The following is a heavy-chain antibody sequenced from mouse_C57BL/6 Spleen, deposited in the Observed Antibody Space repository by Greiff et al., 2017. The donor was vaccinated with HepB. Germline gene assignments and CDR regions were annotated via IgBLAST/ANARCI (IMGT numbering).Heavy chain of an antibody. CDR3: ASYEEGTTVPFAY. Sequence: QVQLQQPGAELVKPGASVKMSCKASGYTFTSYWITWVKQRPGQGLEWIGDIYPGSGSTNYNEKFKSKATLTVDTSSSTAYMQLSSLTSEDSAVYDCASYEEGTTVPFAYWGQGTLVTVSA. CDR1: GYTFTSYW. V-gene: IGHV1-55*01. CDR2: IYPGSGST. D-gene: IGHD1-1*01. J-gene: IGHJ3*01.